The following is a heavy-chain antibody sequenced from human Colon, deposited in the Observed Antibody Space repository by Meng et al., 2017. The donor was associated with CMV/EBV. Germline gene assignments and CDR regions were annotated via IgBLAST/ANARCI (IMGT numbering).Heavy chain of an antibody. CDR1: GGSIHSIVSS. CDR2: ISHIGDT. CDR3: VRVDGGSYEAFFDY. J-gene: IGHJ4*02. Sequence: SETLSLTCTVTGGSIHSIVSSWGVIRQPPRKGLEWIGSISHIGDTYHNPSLKSRVNISIDTSKNEFSLRLNSVTAADTAVYYCVRVDGGSYEAFFDYWGQGTLVTVSS. D-gene: IGHD1-26*01. V-gene: IGHV4-39*07.